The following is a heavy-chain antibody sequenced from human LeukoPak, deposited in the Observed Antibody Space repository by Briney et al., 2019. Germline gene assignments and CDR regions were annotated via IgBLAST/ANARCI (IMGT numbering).Heavy chain of an antibody. CDR2: MNPNSGNT. D-gene: IGHD3-22*01. CDR1: GYTFTSYD. V-gene: IGHV1-8*01. CDR3: ARERLRHYYDSSGYIDY. J-gene: IGHJ4*02. Sequence: PVASVKVSCKASGYTFTSYDINWVRQATGQGLEWMGWMNPNSGNTGYAQKFQGRVTMTRNTSISTAYMELSSLRSEDTAVYYCARERLRHYYDSSGYIDYWGQGTLVTVSS.